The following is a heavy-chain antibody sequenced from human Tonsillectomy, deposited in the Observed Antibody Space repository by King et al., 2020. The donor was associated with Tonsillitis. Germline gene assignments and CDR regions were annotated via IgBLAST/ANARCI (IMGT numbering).Heavy chain of an antibody. Sequence: VQLVQSGAEVKKPGASVKVSCKASGYTFSSYGIRWVRQAPGQWLEWMGWVSAYNDNTNYAQKVQGRVTMTTDTSTSTAHMELRSLRSDDTAVYYCARAGVDTDIDNYYYMDVWGKGTTVTVSS. CDR1: GYTFSSYG. D-gene: IGHD5-18*01. CDR3: ARAGVDTDIDNYYYMDV. CDR2: VSAYNDNT. V-gene: IGHV1-18*01. J-gene: IGHJ6*03.